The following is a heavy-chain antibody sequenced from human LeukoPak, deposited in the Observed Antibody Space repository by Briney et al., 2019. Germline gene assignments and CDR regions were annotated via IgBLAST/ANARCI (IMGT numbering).Heavy chain of an antibody. CDR2: IYPSAGYA. CDR3: AREEEGGTFDY. CDR1: GYIFTSYY. J-gene: IGHJ4*02. D-gene: IGHD3-16*01. Sequence: ASVKVSCKASGYIFTSYYIHWVRQAPGQGLEWMGIIYPSAGYANYAQTFQGRVTMAMDMSTSTVDMELSSLRSEDTAVYYCAREEEGGTFDYWGQGTLVTVSS. V-gene: IGHV1-46*01.